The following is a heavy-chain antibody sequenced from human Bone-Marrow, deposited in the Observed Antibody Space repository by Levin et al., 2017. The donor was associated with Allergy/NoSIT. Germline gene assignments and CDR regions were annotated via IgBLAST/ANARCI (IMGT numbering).Heavy chain of an antibody. Sequence: PSETLSLTCTVSGGSISSNYWSWIRQPPGKGLEWIGYIYYSGSTSYNPSLKSRVTISIDTSKIHFSLRLSSLTAADTAVYYCARGRFESGVWFDPWGQGTLVTVSS. CDR3: ARGRFESGVWFDP. V-gene: IGHV4-59*01. D-gene: IGHD2-8*01. J-gene: IGHJ5*02. CDR1: GGSISSNY. CDR2: IYYSGST.